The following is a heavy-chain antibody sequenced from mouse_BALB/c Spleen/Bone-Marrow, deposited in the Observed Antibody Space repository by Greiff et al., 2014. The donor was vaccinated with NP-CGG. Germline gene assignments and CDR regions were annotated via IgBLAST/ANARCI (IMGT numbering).Heavy chain of an antibody. D-gene: IGHD2-3*01. J-gene: IGHJ2*01. V-gene: IGHV1-14*01. CDR2: IDPYNDGT. CDR1: GYTFTTYV. Sequence: VHVKQSGPELVKPGASVKMSCKASGYTFTTYVMHWVKQKPGQGLEWIGYIDPYNDGTKYNEKFKGKATLTSDKSSNTAYMELSSLTSEDSAVYYCARRISDGYYLDYWGQGTTLTVPS. CDR3: ARRISDGYYLDY.